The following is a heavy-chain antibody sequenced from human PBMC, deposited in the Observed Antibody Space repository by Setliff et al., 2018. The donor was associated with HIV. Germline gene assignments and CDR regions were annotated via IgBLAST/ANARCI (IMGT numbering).Heavy chain of an antibody. D-gene: IGHD3-22*01. CDR2: IIPIFGTA. V-gene: IGHV1-69*05. Sequence: SVKVSCKASGGTFSSYAISWVRQAPGQGLEWMGGIIPIFGTANYAQKFQGRVTITTDESTSTAYMELSSLRSEDTAVYYCARKGGSIGYYSLIGDAFDIWAKGQWSPSPQ. J-gene: IGHJ3*02. CDR1: GGTFSSYA. CDR3: ARKGGSIGYYSLIGDAFDI.